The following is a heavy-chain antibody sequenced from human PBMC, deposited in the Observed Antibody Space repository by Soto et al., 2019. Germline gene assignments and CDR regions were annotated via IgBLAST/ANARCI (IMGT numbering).Heavy chain of an antibody. V-gene: IGHV4-34*01. CDR2: INHSGST. CDR3: ARGLVGVWFDH. D-gene: IGHD1-26*01. Sequence: QVQLQQWGAGLLKPSETLSLTCAVYGGSFSGYYWSWIRQPPGKGLEWIGEINHSGSTNYNPSLKSRVTISVDTSKSQFSLKLSSVTAADTAVYYCARGLVGVWFDHWGQGTLVTVSS. CDR1: GGSFSGYY. J-gene: IGHJ5*02.